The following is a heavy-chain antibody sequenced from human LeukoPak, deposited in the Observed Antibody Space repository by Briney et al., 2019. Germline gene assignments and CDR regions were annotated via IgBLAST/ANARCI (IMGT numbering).Heavy chain of an antibody. D-gene: IGHD1-26*01. V-gene: IGHV1-69*05. CDR1: GGTFSSYA. CDR2: IIPIFGTA. Sequence: ASVKVSCKASGGTFSSYAISWVRQAPGQGLEWMGGIIPIFGTANYAQKVQGRVTITTDESTSTAYMELSSLRSEDTAVYYCARDREGAGRGVFDYWGQGTLVTVSS. J-gene: IGHJ4*02. CDR3: ARDREGAGRGVFDY.